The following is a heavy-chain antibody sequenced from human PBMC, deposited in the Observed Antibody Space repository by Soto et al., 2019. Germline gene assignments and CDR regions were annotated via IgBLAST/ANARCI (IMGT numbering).Heavy chain of an antibody. J-gene: IGHJ4*02. CDR1: GYSFTSYW. Sequence: DSLTISCKGSGYSFTSYWISLVRQMPGKGLEWMGRIDPSDSYTNYSPSFQGHVTISADKSISTAYLQWSSLKASDTAMYYCARHLGATSFDYWGQGTLVTVSS. CDR2: IDPSDSYT. D-gene: IGHD1-26*01. CDR3: ARHLGATSFDY. V-gene: IGHV5-10-1*01.